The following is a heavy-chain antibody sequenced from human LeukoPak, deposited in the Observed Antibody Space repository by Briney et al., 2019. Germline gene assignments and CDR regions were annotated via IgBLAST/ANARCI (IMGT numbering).Heavy chain of an antibody. J-gene: IGHJ4*02. CDR1: GYTFTGYY. CDR3: ARDRGRQWFGELLPDY. Sequence: SVKVSCKASGYTFTGYYTHWVRQAPGQGLEWMGRINPNSGGTNYAQKFQGRVTMTRDTSISTAYMELSRLRSDDTAVYYCARDRGRQWFGELLPDYWGQGTLVTVSS. CDR2: INPNSGGT. V-gene: IGHV1-2*06. D-gene: IGHD3-10*01.